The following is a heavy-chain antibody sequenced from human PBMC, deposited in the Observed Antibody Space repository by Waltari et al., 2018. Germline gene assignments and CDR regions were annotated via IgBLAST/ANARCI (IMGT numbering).Heavy chain of an antibody. D-gene: IGHD3-10*01. CDR2: INHSGST. J-gene: IGHJ4*02. Sequence: QVQLQQWGAGLLKPSETLSLTCAVYGGSFSGYYWSWIRQPPGKGLEWIGEINHSGSTNYNPSLKSRVTISVDTSKNQFSLKLGSVTAADTAVYYCARGEYYYYGSGSPLWDWGQGTLVTVSS. CDR1: GGSFSGYY. V-gene: IGHV4-34*01. CDR3: ARGEYYYYGSGSPLWD.